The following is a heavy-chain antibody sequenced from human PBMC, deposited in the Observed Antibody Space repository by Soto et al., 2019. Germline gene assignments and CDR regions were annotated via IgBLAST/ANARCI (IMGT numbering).Heavy chain of an antibody. J-gene: IGHJ4*02. Sequence: QVQLVESGGGVVQPGKSLRLSCAASGFAFSSYGIHWVRQAPGKGLEWVAGISYDGSKKYYADFVKGQFTISRDNSENTLRLQMDGLRADDTAVYYCAKDTYYHDTSGYYVFDHWGQGTLVTVSS. D-gene: IGHD3-22*01. CDR3: AKDTYYHDTSGYYVFDH. V-gene: IGHV3-30*18. CDR1: GFAFSSYG. CDR2: ISYDGSKK.